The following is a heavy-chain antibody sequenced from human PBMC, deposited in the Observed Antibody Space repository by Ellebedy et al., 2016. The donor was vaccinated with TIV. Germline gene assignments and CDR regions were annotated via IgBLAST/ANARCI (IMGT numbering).Heavy chain of an antibody. D-gene: IGHD3-10*01. CDR2: TDHDGRVK. CDR1: GFTYSIYW. CDR3: ARDLYYGSGKIASS. Sequence: GESLKISCVTSGFTYSIYWMSWVRQAPGKGLEWVANTDHDGRVKFYVDSVEGRFTISRDNAKNSLYLQMNSLRADDTAIYYCARDLYYGSGKIASSWGQGTLVTVSS. J-gene: IGHJ1*01. V-gene: IGHV3-7*03.